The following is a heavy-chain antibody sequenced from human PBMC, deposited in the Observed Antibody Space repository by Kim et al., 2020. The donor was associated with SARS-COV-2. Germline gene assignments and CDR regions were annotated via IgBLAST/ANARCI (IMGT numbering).Heavy chain of an antibody. D-gene: IGHD2-2*01. V-gene: IGHV4-34*01. CDR3: ARGVVPAARIDY. Sequence: NYNPSLKRRVTISVDTSKNQFSLKLSAVTAADTAVYYCARGVVPAARIDYWGQGTLVTVSS. J-gene: IGHJ4*02.